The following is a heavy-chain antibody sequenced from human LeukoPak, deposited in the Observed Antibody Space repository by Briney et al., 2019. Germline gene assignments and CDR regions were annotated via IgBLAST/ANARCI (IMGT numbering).Heavy chain of an antibody. CDR1: GFTFSSYA. J-gene: IGHJ4*02. D-gene: IGHD3-16*01. CDR2: ISGDGTRT. CDR3: AKWPEGAMDYFDY. V-gene: IGHV3-23*01. Sequence: GGSLRLSCVVSGFTFSSYAMSWARQAPVKGLEWVSAISGDGTRTYYADSVKGRFTISRDNSKNTLYLEMSSLRVEDTAIYYCAKWPEGAMDYFDYWGQGTLVTVSS.